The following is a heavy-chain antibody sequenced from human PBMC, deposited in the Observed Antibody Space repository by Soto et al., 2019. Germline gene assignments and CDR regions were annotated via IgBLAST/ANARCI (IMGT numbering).Heavy chain of an antibody. CDR1: GYTFTCYY. CDR2: INPNSGGT. J-gene: IGHJ3*02. D-gene: IGHD6-13*01. V-gene: IGHV1-2*04. Sequence: GASVKVSCKASGYTFTCYYMHGVRQAPGQGLEWMGWINPNSGGTNYAQKFQGWVTMTRDTSISTAYMELSRLRSDDTAVYYCARDTGSAAAGTGSDAFDIWGQETMVTVSS. CDR3: ARDTGSAAAGTGSDAFDI.